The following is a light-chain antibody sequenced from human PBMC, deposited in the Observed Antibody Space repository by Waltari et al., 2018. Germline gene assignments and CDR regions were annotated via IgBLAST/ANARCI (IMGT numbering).Light chain of an antibody. CDR1: QSVLYSSNNKNY. CDR3: QQYYSTPLI. J-gene: IGKJ2*01. V-gene: IGKV4-1*01. CDR2: WAS. Sequence: DIVMTQSPDSLAVSLGERATINCKSSQSVLYSSNNKNYLAWFQQKPGQPPKLLIYWASTRESGVPDRFSGSGSGTDFTLTISSLQAEDVAVYYGQQYYSTPLIFAQGTKLEIK.